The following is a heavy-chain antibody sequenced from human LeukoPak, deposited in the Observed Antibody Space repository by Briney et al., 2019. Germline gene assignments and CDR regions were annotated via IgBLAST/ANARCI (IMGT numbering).Heavy chain of an antibody. D-gene: IGHD3-10*01. CDR3: AREITMVRGARFFDY. Sequence: GESLKISCKGSGYSFTSYWIGWVRQMPGKGLEWMGIIYPGDSDTTYSPSFQGQVTISADKSISTAYLHWSSLKASDTAMYYCAREITMVRGARFFDYWGQGTLVTVPS. CDR1: GYSFTSYW. CDR2: IYPGDSDT. V-gene: IGHV5-51*01. J-gene: IGHJ4*02.